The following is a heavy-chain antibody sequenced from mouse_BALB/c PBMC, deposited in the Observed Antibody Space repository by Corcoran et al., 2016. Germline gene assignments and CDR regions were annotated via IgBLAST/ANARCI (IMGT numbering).Heavy chain of an antibody. J-gene: IGHJ3*01. CDR1: GYTFTNYG. V-gene: IGHV9-1*02. D-gene: IGHD2-4*01. Sequence: QIQLVQSGPELKKPGETVKISCKASGYTFTNYGMNWVKQAPGKGLKWMGWINTYTGEPTYADDFKGRFAFSLETSASTAYLQINNLKNEDMATYFCARGGYDSFAYWGQGTLVTVSA. CDR3: ARGGYDSFAY. CDR2: INTYTGEP.